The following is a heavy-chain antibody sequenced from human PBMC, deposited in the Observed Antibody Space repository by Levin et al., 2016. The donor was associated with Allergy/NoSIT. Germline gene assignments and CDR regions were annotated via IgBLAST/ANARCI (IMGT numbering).Heavy chain of an antibody. CDR3: VRRYSTSWYFAFDI. CDR1: GGSIRGYY. J-gene: IGHJ3*02. D-gene: IGHD6-13*01. V-gene: IGHV4-59*01. Sequence: SETLSLTCTVSGGSIRGYYWNWIRQPPGKGLEWIGYIYYSGSTNYNPSLKSRVTISLDTQNRFSLKLSSVTAADTAVYYCVRRYSTSWYFAFDIWGQGTMVTVSS. CDR2: IYYSGST.